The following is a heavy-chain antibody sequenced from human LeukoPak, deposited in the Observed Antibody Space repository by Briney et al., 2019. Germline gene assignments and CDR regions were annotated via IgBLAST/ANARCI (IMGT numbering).Heavy chain of an antibody. CDR1: GDSVSSNSAA. J-gene: IGHJ4*02. CDR3: ARAGGTIVATSYDY. V-gene: IGHV6-1*01. D-gene: IGHD5-12*01. Sequence: SQTLSLTCAISGDSVSSNSAAWNWIRQSPSRGLEWLGRTYYRSKWYNDYAVSVKSRITINPDTSKDQFSLQLNSVTPEDTAVYYCARAGGTIVATSYDYWGQGTLVTVSS. CDR2: TYYRSKWYN.